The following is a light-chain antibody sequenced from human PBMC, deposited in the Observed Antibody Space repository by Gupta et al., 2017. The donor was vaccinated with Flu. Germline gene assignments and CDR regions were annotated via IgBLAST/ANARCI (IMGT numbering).Light chain of an antibody. CDR2: RDT. Sequence: LEQTSRISCEGNKIGTKNGHWYQLRPGQAPIVVMYRDTNRPSRIPERFSGSNSENTATLTISGAQVGDEADYYCQVWDTYSVIFGGGTKLSVL. V-gene: IGLV3-9*01. J-gene: IGLJ2*01. CDR1: KIGTKN. CDR3: QVWDTYSVI.